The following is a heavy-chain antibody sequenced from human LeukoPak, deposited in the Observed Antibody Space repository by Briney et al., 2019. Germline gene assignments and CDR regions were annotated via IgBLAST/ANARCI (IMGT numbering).Heavy chain of an antibody. V-gene: IGHV1-69*02. CDR1: GGTFSSYT. J-gene: IGHJ4*02. Sequence: ASVTVSCKASGGTFSSYTISWVRQAPGQGLEWMGRIIPILGIANYAQKFQGRVTITADKSTSTAYMELSSLRSEDTAVYYCARVLRYSYGSYFDYWGQGTLVTVSS. CDR2: IIPILGIA. CDR3: ARVLRYSYGSYFDY. D-gene: IGHD5-18*01.